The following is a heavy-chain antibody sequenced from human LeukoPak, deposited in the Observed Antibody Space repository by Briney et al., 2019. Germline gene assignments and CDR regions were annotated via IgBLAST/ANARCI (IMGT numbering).Heavy chain of an antibody. D-gene: IGHD2-15*01. CDR2: TYYRSKWYN. CDR3: SRAQTYCSGGTCYSGMDV. V-gene: IGHV6-1*01. Sequence: SQPLSLTCAISGDSVSSNSAARNWIRQSPSRGLEWLGRTYYRSKWYNEYAVSVKSRIAINPETSKNQFSLQLNSVTPEDTAVYYCSRAQTYCSGGTCYSGMDVWGQGTTVTVSS. J-gene: IGHJ6*02. CDR1: GDSVSSNSAA.